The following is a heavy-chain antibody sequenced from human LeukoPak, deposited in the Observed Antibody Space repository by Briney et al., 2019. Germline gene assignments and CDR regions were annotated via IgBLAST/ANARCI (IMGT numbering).Heavy chain of an antibody. CDR3: ARGLEQWLVEGAFDI. Sequence: ASVKVSCKAAGYTFTGYYMYWVRQAPGQGLEWMGWINPNSGGTNFAQKFQGRVTMTRDTSISTVYMELSRLRSDDTAVYYCARGLEQWLVEGAFDIWGQGTMVTVSS. V-gene: IGHV1-2*02. CDR2: INPNSGGT. D-gene: IGHD6-19*01. CDR1: GYTFTGYY. J-gene: IGHJ3*02.